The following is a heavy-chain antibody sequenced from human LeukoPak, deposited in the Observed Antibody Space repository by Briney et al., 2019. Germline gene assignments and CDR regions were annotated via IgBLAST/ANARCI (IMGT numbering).Heavy chain of an antibody. CDR2: IYTSGST. Sequence: PSETLSLTCTVSGGSISTHYWSWIRQPAGKGLEWIGRIYTSGSTNYNPSLKSRVTMSVDTSKNQFSLKLNSVTAADTAIYYCAGWAYDSSGYRLDYWGQGTLVTVSS. J-gene: IGHJ4*02. V-gene: IGHV4-4*07. CDR3: AGWAYDSSGYRLDY. D-gene: IGHD3-22*01. CDR1: GGSISTHY.